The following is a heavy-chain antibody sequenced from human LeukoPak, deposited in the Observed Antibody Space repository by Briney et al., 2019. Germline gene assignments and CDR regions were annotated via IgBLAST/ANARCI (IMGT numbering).Heavy chain of an antibody. CDR2: ISYDGSNK. V-gene: IGHV3-30*18. CDR3: AKGYQLLGY. J-gene: IGHJ4*02. D-gene: IGHD2-2*01. Sequence: TGGSLLLSCAASGFTFSSYGMHWVRQAPGKGLEWVAVISYDGSNKYYADSVKGRFAISRDNSKNTLYLQMNSLRAEDTAVYYCAKGYQLLGYWGRGTLVTVSS. CDR1: GFTFSSYG.